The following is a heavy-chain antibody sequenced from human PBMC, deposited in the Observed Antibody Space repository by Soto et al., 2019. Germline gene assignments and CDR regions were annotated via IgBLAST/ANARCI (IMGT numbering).Heavy chain of an antibody. V-gene: IGHV3-23*01. CDR1: GFTFRNNV. CDR3: AKNGLDNSPSAIDS. CDR2: ITGSGRDT. D-gene: IGHD2-8*01. J-gene: IGHJ4*02. Sequence: GGSLRLSCAASGFTFRNNVLSWVRQAPGKGLGWVSGITGSGRDTYYADSVKGRFTISRDNSKNMVFLQMNSLRAEDTALYYCAKNGLDNSPSAIDSWGPGTLVTVSS.